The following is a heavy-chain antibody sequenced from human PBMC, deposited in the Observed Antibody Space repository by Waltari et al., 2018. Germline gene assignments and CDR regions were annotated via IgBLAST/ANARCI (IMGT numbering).Heavy chain of an antibody. CDR3: AMPSDYDIVDAFDI. Sequence: GSTNYNPSLKSRVTMSVDTSKNQFSLKLSSVTAADTAVYYCAMPSDYDIVDAFDIWGQGTMVTVSS. V-gene: IGHV4-4*07. J-gene: IGHJ3*02. CDR2: GST. D-gene: IGHD3-9*01.